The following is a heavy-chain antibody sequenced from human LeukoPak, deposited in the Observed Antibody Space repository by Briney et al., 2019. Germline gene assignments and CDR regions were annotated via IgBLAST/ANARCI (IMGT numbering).Heavy chain of an antibody. CDR2: NGSSGIMT. CDR3: AKDSSSSWFDS. CDR1: GFTFSNDG. J-gene: IGHJ5*01. V-gene: IGHV3-23*01. D-gene: IGHD6-13*01. Sequence: GGCLRLACGADGFTFSNDGMSWVRQAPGKGLGGVLNNGSSGIMTYYANAVKARFRNYSKDSKNTLYLKMNALSAEDKDVSYCAKDSSSSWFDSWGQGTLVTVSS.